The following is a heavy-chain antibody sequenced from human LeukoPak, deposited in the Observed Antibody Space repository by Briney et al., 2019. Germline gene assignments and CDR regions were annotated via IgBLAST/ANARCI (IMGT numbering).Heavy chain of an antibody. D-gene: IGHD3-10*01. J-gene: IGHJ4*02. Sequence: SETLSLTCTVSGGSISSYYWSWIRQPPGKGLEWIGYIFYSGITNYNPSLSLKSRVTISVDTSKNQFSLKLSSATAADTAVYYCATGSGSYYKPFDYWGQGSLVSVSS. CDR2: IFYSGIT. CDR3: ATGSGSYYKPFDY. V-gene: IGHV4-59*08. CDR1: GGSISSYY.